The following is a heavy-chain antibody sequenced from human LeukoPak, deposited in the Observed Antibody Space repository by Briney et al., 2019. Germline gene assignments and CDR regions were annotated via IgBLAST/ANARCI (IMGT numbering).Heavy chain of an antibody. J-gene: IGHJ4*02. Sequence: GGSLRLSCVASGFTFGKYWMSWVRQAPGKGREWVANIKLDGSEKNYGDSVKGRFTISRDNTKNSLYLQMNSLRVEDTAVFYCARDQYDTWSRRGNFDSWGQGTLVIVSS. CDR1: GFTFGKYW. CDR2: IKLDGSEK. D-gene: IGHD3-3*01. CDR3: ARDQYDTWSRRGNFDS. V-gene: IGHV3-7*03.